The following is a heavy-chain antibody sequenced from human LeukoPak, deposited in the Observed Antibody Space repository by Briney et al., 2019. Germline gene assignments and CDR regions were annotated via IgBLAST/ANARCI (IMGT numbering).Heavy chain of an antibody. Sequence: PGGSLRLSCAASGFIFSSYAMHWVRQAPGKGLEWVAVISYDDGSNKYYADSVRGRFTISRDNSKNTLYLQMSSLRAEDTAVYYCAKGVAAAAMRPIDYWGQGTLVTVSS. V-gene: IGHV3-30-3*01. J-gene: IGHJ4*02. D-gene: IGHD2-2*01. CDR2: ISYDDGSNK. CDR1: GFIFSSYA. CDR3: AKGVAAAAMRPIDY.